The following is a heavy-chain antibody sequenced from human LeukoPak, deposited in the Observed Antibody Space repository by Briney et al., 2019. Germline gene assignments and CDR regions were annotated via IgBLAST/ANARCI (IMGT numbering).Heavy chain of an antibody. CDR3: ARDRSHFDY. CDR2: ISSSSSSNI. J-gene: IGHJ4*02. CDR1: GFTFSSYT. V-gene: IGHV3-21*01. Sequence: GGSLRLSCAASGFTFSSYTMNWVRQAPGKGLEWVSSISSSSSSNIYYADSVGGRFAVSRDNAKNSLYLQVNSLRAEDTAVYYCARDRSHFDYWGQGTLVTVSS. D-gene: IGHD3-10*01.